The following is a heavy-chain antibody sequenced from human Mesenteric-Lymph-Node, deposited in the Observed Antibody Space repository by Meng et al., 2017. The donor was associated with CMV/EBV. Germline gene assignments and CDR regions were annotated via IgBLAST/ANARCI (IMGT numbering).Heavy chain of an antibody. V-gene: IGHV3-21*01. D-gene: IGHD4-11*01. J-gene: IGHJ4*02. CDR3: ARDMTNSYFDY. CDR2: ISGSGSYI. CDR1: GFSFSTYS. Sequence: GESLKISCAASGFSFSTYSMNWVRQAPGKGLEWVSSISGSGSYIYYTDSVKGRFTISRDNAKNSLYLQLNSLRDEDTAVYYCARDMTNSYFDYWGQGTVVTVSS.